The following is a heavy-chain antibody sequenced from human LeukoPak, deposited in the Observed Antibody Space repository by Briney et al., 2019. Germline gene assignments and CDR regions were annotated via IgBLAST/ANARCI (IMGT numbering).Heavy chain of an antibody. Sequence: SDTRYSPSFQGQVTISADKSISTAYLQWSSLKASDTAMYYCAGSSRFRGAFDIWGQGTMVTVSS. J-gene: IGHJ3*02. CDR2: SDT. V-gene: IGHV5-51*01. D-gene: IGHD3-3*01. CDR3: AGSSRFRGAFDI.